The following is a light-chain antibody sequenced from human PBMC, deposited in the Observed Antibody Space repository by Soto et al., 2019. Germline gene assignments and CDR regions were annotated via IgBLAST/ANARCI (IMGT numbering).Light chain of an antibody. CDR2: EDS. Sequence: QSVLTQPASVSGSPGQSITISCTGTSSDVGSYNLVSWYQHHRGKAPKVIIYEDSKRPSGASNRFSGSKSGNTASLTISGLQAEDEADYYCGSYACSSSWVFGGVTKLTVL. CDR3: GSYACSSSWV. CDR1: SSDVGSYNL. V-gene: IGLV2-23*01. J-gene: IGLJ2*01.